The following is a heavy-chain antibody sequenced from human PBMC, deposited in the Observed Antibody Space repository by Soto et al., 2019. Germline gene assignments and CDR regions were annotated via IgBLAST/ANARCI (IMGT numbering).Heavy chain of an antibody. CDR1: GGTFSSYA. D-gene: IGHD3-22*01. Sequence: SSVKVSCKASGGTFSSYAISWVRQAPGQGLEWMGGIILIFGTANYAQKFQGRVTITADKSTSTAYMELSSLRSEDTAVYYCAREYNYYDSSGPSFAFDIWGQGTMVTVSS. V-gene: IGHV1-69*06. CDR3: AREYNYYDSSGPSFAFDI. CDR2: IILIFGTA. J-gene: IGHJ3*02.